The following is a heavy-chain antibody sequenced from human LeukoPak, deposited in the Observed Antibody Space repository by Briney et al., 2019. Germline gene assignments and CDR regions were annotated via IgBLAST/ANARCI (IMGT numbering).Heavy chain of an antibody. Sequence: PGGSLRRSCAASGVTFSSYAKHWVRQAPGKGLEWVAVISYDGSNKYYADSVKGRFTISRDNSKNTLYLQMNSLRAEDTAVYYCARDAYEQLVLTYYMDVWGKGTTVTVSS. D-gene: IGHD6-6*01. J-gene: IGHJ6*03. V-gene: IGHV3-30*04. CDR1: GVTFSSYA. CDR3: ARDAYEQLVLTYYMDV. CDR2: ISYDGSNK.